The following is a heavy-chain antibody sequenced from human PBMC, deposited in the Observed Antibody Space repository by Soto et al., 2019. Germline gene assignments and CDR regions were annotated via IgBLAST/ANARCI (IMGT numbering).Heavy chain of an antibody. V-gene: IGHV4-59*08. J-gene: IGHJ4*02. CDR1: GSSISSYY. CDR2: IYYSGST. CDR3: ARRDGPGFDY. Sequence: SETLSLTCTVSGSSISSYYWSWIRQPPGKGLEWIGYIYYSGSTNYNPSLKSRVTISVDTSENQFSLKVSSVTSADTAVYYCARRDGPGFDYWGQGTLVTVSS.